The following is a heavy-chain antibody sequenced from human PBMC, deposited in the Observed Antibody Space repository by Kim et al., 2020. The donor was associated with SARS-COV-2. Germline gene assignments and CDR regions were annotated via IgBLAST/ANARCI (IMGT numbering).Heavy chain of an antibody. D-gene: IGHD4-17*01. CDR1: GGSVSSGSYY. CDR3: ARRYVYGDYWFDP. V-gene: IGHV4-61*01. CDR2: IYYSGST. Sequence: SETLSLTCTVSGGSVSSGSYYWSWIRQPPGKGLEWIGYIYYSGSTNYNPSLKSRVTISVDTSKNQFSLKLSSVTAADTAVYYCARRYVYGDYWFDPWGQGTLVTVSS. J-gene: IGHJ5*02.